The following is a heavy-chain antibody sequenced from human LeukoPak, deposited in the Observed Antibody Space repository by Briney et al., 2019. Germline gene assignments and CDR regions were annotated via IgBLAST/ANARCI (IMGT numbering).Heavy chain of an antibody. Sequence: PGASVKVSCKASGYTFTGYYMHWVRQAPGQGLEWMGWINPNSGGTNYAQKFQGRVTMTRDTPISTAYLELSRLRSDDTAVYYCARSSGNYGDYYYYGMDVWGQGATVTVSS. CDR1: GYTFTGYY. CDR3: ARSSGNYGDYYYYGMDV. V-gene: IGHV1-2*02. J-gene: IGHJ6*02. CDR2: INPNSGGT. D-gene: IGHD1-26*01.